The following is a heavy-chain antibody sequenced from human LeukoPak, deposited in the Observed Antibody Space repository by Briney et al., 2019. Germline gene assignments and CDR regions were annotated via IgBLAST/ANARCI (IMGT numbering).Heavy chain of an antibody. CDR2: IIPILGIA. D-gene: IGHD6-13*01. CDR1: GGTFSSYT. CDR3: ARGSGSWDWFDP. V-gene: IGHV1-69*02. Sequence: ASVKVSCKASGGTFSSYTISWVRQAPGQGLEWMGRIIPILGIANYAQKFQGRVTITADKSTSTAYMELSSLRSEDTAVYYCARGSGSWDWFDPWGQGTLVTVSS. J-gene: IGHJ5*02.